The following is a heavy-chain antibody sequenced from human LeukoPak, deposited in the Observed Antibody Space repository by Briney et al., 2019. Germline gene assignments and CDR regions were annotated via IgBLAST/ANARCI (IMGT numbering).Heavy chain of an antibody. CDR2: MNPNSGNT. D-gene: IGHD3-10*01. J-gene: IGHJ6*03. Sequence: GASVKVSCKASGYTFTGYYMHWVRQAPGQGLEWMGWMNPNSGNTGYAQKFQGRVTITRNTSISTAYMELSSLRSEDTAVYYCARGSGGSGSYYLLSFYYYYYYMDVWGKGTTVTVSS. CDR1: GYTFTGYY. V-gene: IGHV1-8*03. CDR3: ARGSGGSGSYYLLSFYYYYYYMDV.